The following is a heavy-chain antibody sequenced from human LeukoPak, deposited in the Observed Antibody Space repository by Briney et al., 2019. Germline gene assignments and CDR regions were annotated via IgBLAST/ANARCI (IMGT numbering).Heavy chain of an antibody. J-gene: IGHJ4*02. Sequence: PGGSLRLSCAASGFTFSNFAMSWVRQAPGKGLEWVSAISGSGDTTYYADSVMGRFTISRDSSENTLFLQMNSLRAEDAAIYYCAKHRSEVAMAALNYWGQGTLVTVSS. V-gene: IGHV3-23*01. CDR1: GFTFSNFA. CDR3: AKHRSEVAMAALNY. CDR2: ISGSGDTT. D-gene: IGHD5-24*01.